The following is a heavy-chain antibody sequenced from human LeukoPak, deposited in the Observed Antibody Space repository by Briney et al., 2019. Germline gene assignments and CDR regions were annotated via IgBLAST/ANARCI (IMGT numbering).Heavy chain of an antibody. CDR1: EFTFSNYA. J-gene: IGHJ5*02. V-gene: IGHV3-23*01. D-gene: IGHD1-14*01. CDR3: AKGSGINHYHWIDP. Sequence: GGSLRLSCAASEFTFSNYAMNCVRQAPGKGLEWVSGISGGGGSTYYADSVKGRFTISRDNSKNTLYLQMDSLRAEDTALYYCAKGSGINHYHWIDPWGQGTLITVSS. CDR2: ISGGGGST.